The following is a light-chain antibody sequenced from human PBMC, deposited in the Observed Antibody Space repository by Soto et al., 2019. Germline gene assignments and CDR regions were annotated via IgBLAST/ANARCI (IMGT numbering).Light chain of an antibody. CDR2: QDS. CDR3: QAWDSSYV. J-gene: IGLJ1*01. Sequence: SYELTQPPSVSVSPGQTATITCSGDKLGNKYTSWYQQKPGQSPVLVIYQDSRRPSGIPERFSGSNSGNTATLTISGTQAMDKADYYCQAWDSSYVFGTGTKLTVL. CDR1: KLGNKY. V-gene: IGLV3-1*01.